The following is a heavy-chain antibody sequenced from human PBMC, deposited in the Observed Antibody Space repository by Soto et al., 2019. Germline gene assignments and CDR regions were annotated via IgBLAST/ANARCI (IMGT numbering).Heavy chain of an antibody. V-gene: IGHV1-69*02. D-gene: IGHD3-22*01. J-gene: IGHJ4*02. CDR2: IIPILGIA. Sequence: SVXVSCNASGGTFSSYTISWVRQAPGQGLEWMGRIIPILGIANYAQKFQGRVTITADKSTGTAYMELSSLRSEDTAVYYCARAGYDSSGYFDYWGQGTLVTVSS. CDR3: ARAGYDSSGYFDY. CDR1: GGTFSSYT.